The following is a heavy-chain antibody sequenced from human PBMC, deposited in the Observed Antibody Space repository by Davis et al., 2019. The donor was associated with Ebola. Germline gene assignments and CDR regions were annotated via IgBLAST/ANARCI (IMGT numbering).Heavy chain of an antibody. CDR2: IYYSGST. D-gene: IGHD6-13*01. J-gene: IGHJ4*02. CDR3: ARLRIAAAVYFDY. Sequence: MPSETLSLTCTVSGGSISSYYWSWIRQPPGKGLEWIGYIYYSGSTNYNPSLKSRVTISVDTSKNQFSLKLNSVTAADTAVYYCARLRIAAAVYFDYWGQGTLVTVSS. CDR1: GGSISSYY. V-gene: IGHV4-59*08.